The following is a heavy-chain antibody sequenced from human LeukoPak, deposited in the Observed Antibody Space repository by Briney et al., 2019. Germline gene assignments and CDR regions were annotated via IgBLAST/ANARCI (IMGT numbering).Heavy chain of an antibody. CDR2: IIPTFGTA. CDR3: ARAGSYYDSSGTIDY. CDR1: GYTFTGYY. V-gene: IGHV1-69*13. Sequence: SVKVSCKASGYTFTGYYMHWVRQAPGQGLEWMGGIIPTFGTANYAQKFQGRVTITADESTSTAYMELSSLRSEDTAVYYCARAGSYYDSSGTIDYWGQGTLVTVSS. J-gene: IGHJ4*02. D-gene: IGHD3-22*01.